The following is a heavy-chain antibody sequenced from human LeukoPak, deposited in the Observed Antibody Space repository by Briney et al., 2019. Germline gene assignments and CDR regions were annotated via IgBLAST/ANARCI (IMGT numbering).Heavy chain of an antibody. Sequence: SVKVSCKASGGTFSSYAISWVRQAPGQGLEWMGGIIPIIGTANYAQKFQGRVTITADESTSTAYMELSSLRSEDTAVYYCAREARLRAMNYYYYMDVWGKGTTVTVSS. J-gene: IGHJ6*03. CDR1: GGTFSSYA. V-gene: IGHV1-69*13. D-gene: IGHD4-17*01. CDR2: IIPIIGTA. CDR3: AREARLRAMNYYYYMDV.